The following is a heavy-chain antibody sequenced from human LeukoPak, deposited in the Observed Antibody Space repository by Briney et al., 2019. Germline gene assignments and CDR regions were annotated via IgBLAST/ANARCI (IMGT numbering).Heavy chain of an antibody. CDR1: GASLTSYY. V-gene: IGHV4-59*01. Sequence: SETLSLTCTVSGASLTSYYWTWIRQPPGKGLEWIGYIYYGGSTNYKPSLKSRVTISLDTSKNQLSLKLSSVTAADTAVYFCARVRTSPRLGAFDIWGQRTMVTVSP. CDR3: ARVRTSPRLGAFDI. CDR2: IYYGGST. J-gene: IGHJ3*02. D-gene: IGHD2-2*01.